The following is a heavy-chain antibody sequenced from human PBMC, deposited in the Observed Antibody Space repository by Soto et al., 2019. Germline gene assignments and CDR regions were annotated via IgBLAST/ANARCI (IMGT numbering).Heavy chain of an antibody. Sequence: SETLSLTCAVSGGSISSSNWWSWVRQPPGKGLEWIGEIYHSGSTNYNPSLKSRVTISVDKSKNQFSLKLSSVTAADTAVYYCARDCSSSSGDYYYYMDVWGKGTTVTVSS. CDR3: ARDCSSSSGDYYYYMDV. CDR2: IYHSGST. V-gene: IGHV4-4*02. J-gene: IGHJ6*03. CDR1: GGSISSSNW. D-gene: IGHD6-6*01.